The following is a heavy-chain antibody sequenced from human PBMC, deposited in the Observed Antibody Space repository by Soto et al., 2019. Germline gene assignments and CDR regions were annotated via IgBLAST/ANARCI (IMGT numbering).Heavy chain of an antibody. Sequence: QVQLQESGPGLVKPSETLSLTCAVSGDSISSYYCMWIRQPPGKELESIGYLYYGRSANYNPTLKSRVNLSVDTSTNQCSLTLSSMPAADTAVYYCALRSRAVVPEYWGQGTLVTVSS. CDR1: GDSISSYY. CDR2: LYYGRSA. CDR3: ALRSRAVVPEY. J-gene: IGHJ4*02. V-gene: IGHV4-59*01. D-gene: IGHD3-22*01.